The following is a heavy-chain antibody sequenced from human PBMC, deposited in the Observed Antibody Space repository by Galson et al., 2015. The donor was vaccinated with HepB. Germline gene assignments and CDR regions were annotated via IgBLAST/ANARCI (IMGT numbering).Heavy chain of an antibody. CDR1: GFTFSSYG. V-gene: IGHV3-33*01. CDR3: ARDSDGDYADAFDI. D-gene: IGHD4-17*01. J-gene: IGHJ3*02. CDR2: IWYDGSNK. Sequence: SLRLSCAASGFTFSSYGMHWVRQAPGKGLEWVAVIWYDGSNKYYADSVKGRFTISRDNSKNTLYLQMNSLRAEDTAVYYCARDSDGDYADAFDIWGQGTMVTVSS.